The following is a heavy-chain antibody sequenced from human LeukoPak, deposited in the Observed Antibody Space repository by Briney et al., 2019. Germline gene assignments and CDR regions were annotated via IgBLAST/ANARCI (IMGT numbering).Heavy chain of an antibody. Sequence: GESLKISCKGSGYSFTSYWIGWVRQMPGKGLEWMGIIYPGDSDTRYSPSFQGQVTISADKSISTAYLQWSSLKASDTAMYYCARHQGSGATDYYYYYMDVWGKGTTVTVSS. CDR2: IYPGDSDT. J-gene: IGHJ6*03. V-gene: IGHV5-51*01. CDR1: GYSFTSYW. CDR3: ARHQGSGATDYYYYYMDV. D-gene: IGHD1-26*01.